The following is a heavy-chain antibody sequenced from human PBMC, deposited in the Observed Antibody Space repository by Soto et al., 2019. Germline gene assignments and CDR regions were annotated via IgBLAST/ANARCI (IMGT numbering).Heavy chain of an antibody. J-gene: IGHJ4*02. CDR1: GGSISSGGYS. Sequence: SETLSLTCAVSGGSISSGGYSWSWIRQPPGKGLEWIGYIYHSGSTYYNPSLKSRVTISVDRSKNQFSLKLSSVTAADTAVYYCARAPYYYDSSGSLGLRMFDYWGQGTLVTVSS. V-gene: IGHV4-30-2*01. D-gene: IGHD3-22*01. CDR2: IYHSGST. CDR3: ARAPYYYDSSGSLGLRMFDY.